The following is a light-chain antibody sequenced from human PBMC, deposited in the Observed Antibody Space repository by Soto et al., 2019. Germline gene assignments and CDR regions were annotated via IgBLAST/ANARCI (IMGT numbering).Light chain of an antibody. CDR1: QSISSW. J-gene: IGKJ1*01. Sequence: DIQMPQSPSTLSASVGDRVTITCRASQSISSWLAWYQQKPGKAPKLLIYDASSLESGVPSRFSGSGSGTEFTLTISSLQPDDFATYYCQQYNSWWAFGQGTKVEIK. V-gene: IGKV1-5*01. CDR3: QQYNSWWA. CDR2: DAS.